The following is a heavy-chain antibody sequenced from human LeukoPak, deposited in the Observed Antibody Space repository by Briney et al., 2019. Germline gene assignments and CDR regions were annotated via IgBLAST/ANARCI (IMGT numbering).Heavy chain of an antibody. Sequence: PSETLSPTCTVSGASISSGSYYWSWIRQPAGKGLEWIGRIYTSGSTNYNPSLKRRVTISVDTSKNQFSLKLSSVTAADTAVYYCASSKGARVGATLGYYYYYMDVWGKGTTVTVSS. CDR1: GASISSGSYY. J-gene: IGHJ6*03. CDR2: IYTSGST. V-gene: IGHV4-61*02. D-gene: IGHD1-26*01. CDR3: ASSKGARVGATLGYYYYYMDV.